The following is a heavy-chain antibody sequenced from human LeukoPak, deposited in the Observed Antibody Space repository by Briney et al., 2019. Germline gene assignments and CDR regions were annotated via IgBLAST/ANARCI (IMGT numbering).Heavy chain of an antibody. CDR3: ARRRAYNYFDP. V-gene: IGHV4-39*01. CDR2: VDYRGTT. CDR1: GASISDSYYF. Sequence: SETLSLTCTVSGASISDSYYFWGWLRQPPGTGLEWIATVDYRGTTYYNSALKSRVTISADTSKNQFYLDLNSMTAADTAVYFCARRRAYNYFDPWGQGTLVTVSS. J-gene: IGHJ5*02.